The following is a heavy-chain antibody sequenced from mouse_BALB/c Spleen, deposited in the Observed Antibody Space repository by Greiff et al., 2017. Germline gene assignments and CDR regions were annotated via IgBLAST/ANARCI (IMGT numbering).Heavy chain of an antibody. Sequence: EVQLVESGAELVKPGASVKLSCTASGFNIKDTYMHWVKQRPEQGLEWIGRIDPANGNTKYDPKFQGKATITADTSSNTAYLQLSSLTSEDTAVYYCARWGDGYEAMDYWGQGTSVTVSS. J-gene: IGHJ4*01. V-gene: IGHV14-3*02. CDR1: GFNIKDTY. CDR3: ARWGDGYEAMDY. D-gene: IGHD2-3*01. CDR2: IDPANGNT.